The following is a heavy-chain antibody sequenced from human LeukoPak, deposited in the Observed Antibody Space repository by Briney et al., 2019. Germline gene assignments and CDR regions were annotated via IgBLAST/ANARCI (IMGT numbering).Heavy chain of an antibody. CDR2: INPNSGGT. CDR3: ARVIPGPGPFDY. D-gene: IGHD1-14*01. Sequence: ASVKVSCKASGYTFTGYYMHWVRQAPGQGLEWMGWINPNSGGTNYAQKFQGRVTMTRDTPISTAYMELSRLRSDDTAVYYCARVIPGPGPFDYWGQGTLVTVSS. J-gene: IGHJ4*02. V-gene: IGHV1-2*02. CDR1: GYTFTGYY.